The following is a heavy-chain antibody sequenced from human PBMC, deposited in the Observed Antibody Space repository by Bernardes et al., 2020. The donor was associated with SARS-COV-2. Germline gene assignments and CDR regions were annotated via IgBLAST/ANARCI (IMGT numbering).Heavy chain of an antibody. V-gene: IGHV1-8*01. CDR3: AVSDWGSYRYHNDY. CDR1: GYTFTSYD. J-gene: IGHJ4*02. D-gene: IGHD3-16*02. CDR2: MNPNSGNT. Sequence: ASVKVSCKASGYTFTSYDINWVRQATGQGLEWMGWMNPNSGNTGYAQKFQGRVTMTRNTSISTAYMELSSLRSEDTAVYYCAVSDWGSYRYHNDYWGQGTLVTVSS.